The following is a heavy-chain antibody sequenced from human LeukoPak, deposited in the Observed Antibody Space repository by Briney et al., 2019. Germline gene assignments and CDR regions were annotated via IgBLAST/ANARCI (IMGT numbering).Heavy chain of an antibody. CDR1: GFTFSSYW. D-gene: IGHD3-16*02. J-gene: IGHJ4*02. Sequence: GGSLRLSCAASGFTFSSYWMHWVRQAPGKGLVWVSRINSDGSATAYADSVKGRFTISRDNAENTLYLQMNSLRAEDTAVYYCARGTAGYHSSYFDYWGQGTLVTVSS. CDR3: ARGTAGYHSSYFDY. CDR2: INSDGSAT. V-gene: IGHV3-74*01.